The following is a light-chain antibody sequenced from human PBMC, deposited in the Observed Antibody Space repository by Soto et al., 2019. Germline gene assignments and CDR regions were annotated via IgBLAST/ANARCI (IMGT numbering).Light chain of an antibody. J-gene: IGKJ1*01. CDR1: QGISNN. Sequence: DIQMTQSPSSLSTSVGDRVTITCRASQGISNNLAWYQQKPWKVPKLLIYAASTLQSGVPSRFSGSGSGTDFTLTISSLQPEDVAAYYCQKYNSAPWTFGQGTKVEIK. V-gene: IGKV1-27*01. CDR3: QKYNSAPWT. CDR2: AAS.